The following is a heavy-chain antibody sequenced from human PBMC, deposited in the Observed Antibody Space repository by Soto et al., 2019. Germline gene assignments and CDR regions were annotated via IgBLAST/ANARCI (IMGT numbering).Heavy chain of an antibody. CDR1: GGSISSYY. V-gene: IGHV4-59*01. J-gene: IGHJ4*02. CDR3: ARSWDEGDRLLDY. D-gene: IGHD3-16*01. CDR2: IYYSGST. Sequence: SETLSLTCTVSGGSISSYYWSWIRQPPGKGLEWIGYIYYSGSTNYNPSLKSRVTISVDTSKNQFSLKLSSVTAADTAVYYCARSWDEGDRLLDYWGQGTLVTVSS.